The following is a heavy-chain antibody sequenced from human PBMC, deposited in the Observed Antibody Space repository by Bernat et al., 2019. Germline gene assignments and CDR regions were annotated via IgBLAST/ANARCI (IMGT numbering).Heavy chain of an antibody. CDR1: GFTFSSYG. V-gene: IGHV3-33*01. CDR2: IWYDGSNK. CDR3: ARSRIEAAIYRFDY. Sequence: QVQLVESGGGVVQPGRSLRLSCAASGFTFSSYGMHWVRQAPGKGLEWVAVIWYDGSNKYYADSVKGRFTISRDNSKNTLYLQMNSLRAEDTAVYYCARSRIEAAIYRFDYWGQGTLVPVSS. D-gene: IGHD6-13*01. J-gene: IGHJ4*02.